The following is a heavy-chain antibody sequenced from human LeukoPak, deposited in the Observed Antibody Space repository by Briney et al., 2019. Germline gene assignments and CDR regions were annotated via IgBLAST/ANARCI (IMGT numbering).Heavy chain of an antibody. CDR1: GFTFSSYE. CDR3: AELGITMIGGV. J-gene: IGHJ6*04. CDR2: ISSSGSTI. Sequence: PGGSPRLSCAASGFTFSSYEMNWVRQAPGKGLEWVSYISSSGSTIYYADSVKGRFTISRDNAKNSLYLQMNSLGAEDTAVYYCAELGITMIGGVWGKGTTVTISS. D-gene: IGHD3-10*02. V-gene: IGHV3-48*03.